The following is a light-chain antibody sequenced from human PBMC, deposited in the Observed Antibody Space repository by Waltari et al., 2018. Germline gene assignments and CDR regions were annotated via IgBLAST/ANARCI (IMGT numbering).Light chain of an antibody. CDR2: GTS. CDR1: QNVDYN. V-gene: IGKV3-15*01. Sequence: EIVMTQSPVTLSVSPGEGATLSCRASQNVDYNLAWYQQKPGQAPRLLIFGTSTRATGIPARFSGGGSGTEFTLTITSLQSEDVAVYFCQQYDDWPTFGQGTKLEI. CDR3: QQYDDWPT. J-gene: IGKJ2*01.